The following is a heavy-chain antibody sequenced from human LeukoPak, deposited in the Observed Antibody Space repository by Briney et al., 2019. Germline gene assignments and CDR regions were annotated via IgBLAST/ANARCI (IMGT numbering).Heavy chain of an antibody. CDR3: ARSERRGWYFDL. Sequence: SETLSLTCAVYGGSFSDYYWSWIGQPPDKGLEWIGEINHAGTTNHNPSLKSRVTISVDTSKNQFSLKLTSVTATDTAVYFCARSERRGWYFDLWGRGTPVTVSS. CDR2: INHAGTT. CDR1: GGSFSDYY. J-gene: IGHJ2*01. D-gene: IGHD1-1*01. V-gene: IGHV4-34*01.